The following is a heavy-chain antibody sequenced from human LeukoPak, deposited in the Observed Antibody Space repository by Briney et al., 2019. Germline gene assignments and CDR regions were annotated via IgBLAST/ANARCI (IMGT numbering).Heavy chain of an antibody. CDR2: IGTTGSYI. CDR3: AGDEYDILTDYDY. Sequence: GGSLRLSCAASGFTFSTYNMNWVRQAPGKGLEWVSSIGTTGSYIFYADSVKGRFTISRDNAKNTLYLQMNSLRAEDTAVYYCAGDEYDILTDYDYWGQGILVTVSS. J-gene: IGHJ4*02. V-gene: IGHV3-21*01. D-gene: IGHD3-9*01. CDR1: GFTFSTYN.